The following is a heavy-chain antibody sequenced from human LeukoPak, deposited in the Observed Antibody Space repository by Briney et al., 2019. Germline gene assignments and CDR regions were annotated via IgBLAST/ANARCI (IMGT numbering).Heavy chain of an antibody. J-gene: IGHJ4*02. CDR3: ASTSGYCSGGNCYSAFDY. CDR1: GGSLSTYY. D-gene: IGHD2-15*01. CDR2: IHYSGST. Sequence: SETLSLTCTLSGGSLSTYYRNWIRQPPGRGLEWIGYIHYSGSTNYNPSLKSRLTISVDTSSNQFSLKLSSVTAADTAVYYCASTSGYCSGGNCYSAFDYWGQGTLVTVSS. V-gene: IGHV4-59*01.